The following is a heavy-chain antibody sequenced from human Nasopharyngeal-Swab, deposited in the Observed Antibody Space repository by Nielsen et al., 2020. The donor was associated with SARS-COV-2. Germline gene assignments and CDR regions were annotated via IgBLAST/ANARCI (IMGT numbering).Heavy chain of an antibody. J-gene: IGHJ4*02. CDR1: GGSFSSGGYY. D-gene: IGHD3-3*01. CDR3: ARGGLIFGVVNKPFDF. CDR2: IYYSGST. Sequence: SETLSVTCTVIGGSFSSGGYYWSWISQHPGKGLEWIGYIYYSGSTYYNPSLKSRVTISVDTSKNQFYLKLSSVTAKDTAVYYCARGGLIFGVVNKPFDFWGQGTLVAVSS. V-gene: IGHV4-31*03.